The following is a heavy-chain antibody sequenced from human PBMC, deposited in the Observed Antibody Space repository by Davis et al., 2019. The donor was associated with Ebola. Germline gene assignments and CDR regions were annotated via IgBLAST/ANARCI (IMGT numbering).Heavy chain of an antibody. V-gene: IGHV1-24*01. Sequence: ASVKVSCKISGYTLIELSMHWVRQAPGKGLEWMGGYDPEDGETIYAQKFQGRVAMTEDTSTDTAYMELSGLRSEDTAVYYCAALRGYPYSYFDYWGQGTLVTVSS. CDR2: YDPEDGET. CDR3: AALRGYPYSYFDY. D-gene: IGHD5-18*01. J-gene: IGHJ4*02. CDR1: GYTLIELS.